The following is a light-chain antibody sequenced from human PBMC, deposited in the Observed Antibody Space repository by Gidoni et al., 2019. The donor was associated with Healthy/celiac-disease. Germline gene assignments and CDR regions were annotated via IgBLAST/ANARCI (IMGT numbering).Light chain of an antibody. Sequence: QSVLTTPPSVSGAPGQRVTLSCTGSSSNIGAGYDVHWYQQLPGTAPKLLIYGNSNRPSGVPDRFSGSKSGTSASLAITGLQAEDEADYYCQSYDSSLSGGGVFGTGTKVTVL. V-gene: IGLV1-40*01. CDR2: GNS. CDR1: SSNIGAGYD. J-gene: IGLJ1*01. CDR3: QSYDSSLSGGGV.